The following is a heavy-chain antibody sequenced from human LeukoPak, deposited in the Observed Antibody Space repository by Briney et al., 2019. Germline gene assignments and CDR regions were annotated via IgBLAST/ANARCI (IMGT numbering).Heavy chain of an antibody. D-gene: IGHD5-18*01. CDR2: ISGSGGST. V-gene: IGHV3-23*01. CDR1: GFTFSSYA. J-gene: IGHJ5*02. Sequence: PGGSLRLSCAASGFTFSSYAMSWVRQAPGKGLEWVSAISGSGGSTYYADSVKGRFTISRDNSKNTLYLQMNSLRAEDTAVYYCARAFISQFRIQLWLTDNWFDPWGQGTLVTVSS. CDR3: ARAFISQFRIQLWLTDNWFDP.